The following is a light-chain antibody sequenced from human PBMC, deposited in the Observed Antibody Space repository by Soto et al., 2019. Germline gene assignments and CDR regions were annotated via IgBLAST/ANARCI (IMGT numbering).Light chain of an antibody. CDR2: WAS. CDR3: QQRSNWPIT. CDR1: QGVLYNSNNKNY. V-gene: IGKV4-1*01. Sequence: DIVMTQSPDSLAVSLGERATMNWKSIQGVLYNSNNKNYITWYQQKPGQPPKLLIYWASTRESGVPDRFSGSGSGTDFTLTISSLEPEDFALYYCQQRSNWPITFGQGTRLEI. J-gene: IGKJ5*01.